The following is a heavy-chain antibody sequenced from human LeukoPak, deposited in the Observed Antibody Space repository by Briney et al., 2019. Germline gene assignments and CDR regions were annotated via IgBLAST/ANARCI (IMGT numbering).Heavy chain of an antibody. Sequence: ASVKVSCKASGYSFTTFAMNWVRQAPGQGLEWMGWINPNSGGTNYAQKFQGRVTMTRDTSIRTLYMELSRLRSDDTAVYYCARTGAYGSRDYMYYYFYMDVWGKGTTVTISS. CDR2: INPNSGGT. CDR3: ARTGAYGSRDYMYYYFYMDV. D-gene: IGHD3-10*01. V-gene: IGHV1-2*02. CDR1: GYSFTTFA. J-gene: IGHJ6*03.